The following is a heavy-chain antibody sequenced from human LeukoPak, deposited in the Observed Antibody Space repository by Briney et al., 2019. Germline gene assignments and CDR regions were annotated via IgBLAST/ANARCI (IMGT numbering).Heavy chain of an antibody. CDR1: GGSISSYY. CDR3: ARDGSGSDDDFDI. J-gene: IGHJ3*02. CDR2: IYYSGST. V-gene: IGHV4-59*01. Sequence: PSETLSLTCTVSGGSISSYYWSWIRQPPGKGLEWIGYIYYSGSTNYNPSLKSRVTISVDTSKNQFSLKLSSVTAADTAVYYCARDGSGSDDDFDIWGQGTMVTVSS. D-gene: IGHD3-10*01.